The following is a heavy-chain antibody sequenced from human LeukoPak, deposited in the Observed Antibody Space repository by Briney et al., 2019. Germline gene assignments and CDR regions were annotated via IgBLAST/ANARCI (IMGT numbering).Heavy chain of an antibody. D-gene: IGHD2-15*01. Sequence: TGESLKISCKGSGYSFTSYWIGWVRQMPGKGLEWMGIIYPGDSDTRYSPSFQGQVTISADKSISTAYLQWSSLKASDTAMYYCARRGGYCSGGSCGYYFDYWGQGTLVTVSS. J-gene: IGHJ4*02. CDR3: ARRGGYCSGGSCGYYFDY. CDR2: IYPGDSDT. CDR1: GYSFTSYW. V-gene: IGHV5-51*01.